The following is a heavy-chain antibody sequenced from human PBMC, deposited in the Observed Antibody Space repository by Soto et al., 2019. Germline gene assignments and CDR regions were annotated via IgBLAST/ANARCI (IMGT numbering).Heavy chain of an antibody. V-gene: IGHV3-30-3*01. CDR2: ISYDGSNK. Sequence: PWGSLRLSCAASGFTFSSYALHWVRQAPGKGLEWVAVISYDGSNKYYADSVKGRFTISRDNSRNTLYLQMNSLRAEDTAVYYCARVSSSSWYWFDPWGXGTLLTLSS. D-gene: IGHD6-13*01. CDR3: ARVSSSSWYWFDP. J-gene: IGHJ5*02. CDR1: GFTFSSYA.